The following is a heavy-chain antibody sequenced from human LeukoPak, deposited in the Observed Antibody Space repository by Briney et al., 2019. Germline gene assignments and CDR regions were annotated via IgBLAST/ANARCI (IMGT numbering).Heavy chain of an antibody. CDR1: GGTFSSYA. J-gene: IGHJ4*02. CDR3: ARPTEEGSSWYYFDY. D-gene: IGHD6-13*01. CDR2: ITPILDIA. V-gene: IGHV1-69*04. Sequence: SVNVSCKASGGTFSSYALSCVRQAPGQGLEWMGRITPILDIANYAQKSQGRVTVTADKSTSTAYMELSSLRSEDTAVYYWARPTEEGSSWYYFDYWGQGTLVTVSS.